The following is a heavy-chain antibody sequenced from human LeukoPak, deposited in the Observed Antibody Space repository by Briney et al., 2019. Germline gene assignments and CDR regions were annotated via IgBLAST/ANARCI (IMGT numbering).Heavy chain of an antibody. J-gene: IGHJ4*02. D-gene: IGHD2-2*02. V-gene: IGHV4-59*08. CDR3: ARAEGYCSSTSCYIYLDY. CDR1: GGSISSYY. Sequence: SETLSLTCTVSGGSISSYYWSWIRQPPGKGLEWIGYIYYSGSTNYNPSLKSRVTISVDTSKNQFSLKLSSVTAADTAVYYCARAEGYCSSTSCYIYLDYWGQGTLVTVSS. CDR2: IYYSGST.